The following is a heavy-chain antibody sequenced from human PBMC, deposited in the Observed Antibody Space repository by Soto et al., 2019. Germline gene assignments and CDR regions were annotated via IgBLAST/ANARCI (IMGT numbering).Heavy chain of an antibody. CDR3: ARGGYSIMGAFDI. D-gene: IGHD2-8*01. CDR1: GGSISRGGYY. J-gene: IGHJ3*02. Sequence: SEILSLTCTVSGGSISRGGYYWSWIRQHPGKGLEWIGYIYYSGSTYYNPPLKSRVTISVDTSKNQFSLKLSSVTAADTAVYYCARGGYSIMGAFDIWGQGTVVNVSS. CDR2: IYYSGST. V-gene: IGHV4-31*03.